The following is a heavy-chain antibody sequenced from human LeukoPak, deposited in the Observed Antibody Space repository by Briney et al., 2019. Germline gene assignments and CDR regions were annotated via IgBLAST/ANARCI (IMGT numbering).Heavy chain of an antibody. Sequence: GGSLRLSCAASGFTFSSYSMNWVRQAPGKGLEWVSYISSSSSTIYYADSVKGRFTISRDNAKNSLYLQMNSLRAEDTAVYYCARGGQSSSWYWAINWFDPWGQGTLVTVSS. CDR2: ISSSSSTI. CDR1: GFTFSSYS. D-gene: IGHD6-13*01. V-gene: IGHV3-48*04. CDR3: ARGGQSSSWYWAINWFDP. J-gene: IGHJ5*02.